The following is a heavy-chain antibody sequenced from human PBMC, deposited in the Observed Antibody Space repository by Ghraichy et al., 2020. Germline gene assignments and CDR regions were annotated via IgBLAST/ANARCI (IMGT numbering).Heavy chain of an antibody. J-gene: IGHJ4*02. CDR3: ARAGEYYYDSSGYYTY. V-gene: IGHV3-7*01. D-gene: IGHD3-22*01. CDR2: IKQDESEK. CDR1: GFTFSSHW. Sequence: GSLRLSCAGSGFTFSSHWMSWVRQAPGKGPEWVANIKQDESEKYYVDSVKGRFTISRDNAKNSLYLQMNSLRVEDTAVYYCARAGEYYYDSSGYYTYWGPRTLVTVSS.